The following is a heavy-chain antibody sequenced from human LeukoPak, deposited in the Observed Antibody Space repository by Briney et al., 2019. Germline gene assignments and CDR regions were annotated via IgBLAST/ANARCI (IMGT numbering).Heavy chain of an antibody. CDR3: AKATTAIVVDNFFDY. D-gene: IGHD3-22*01. CDR1: GFTFTSYA. J-gene: IGHJ4*02. CDR2: ISGNGGAT. Sequence: GGSLRLSSAASGFTFTSYAMSWVRQAPGKGLEWVSAISGNGGATYYADSVKGRFTISRDNSENTLHLQMNSLRAEDTALYYCAKATTAIVVDNFFDYWGQGTLVSVSS. V-gene: IGHV3-23*01.